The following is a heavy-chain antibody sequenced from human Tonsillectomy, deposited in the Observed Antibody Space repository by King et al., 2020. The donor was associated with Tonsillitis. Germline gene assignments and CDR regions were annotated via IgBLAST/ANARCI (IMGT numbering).Heavy chain of an antibody. CDR3: ARDFGSGSYYEYYYYYGMDV. V-gene: IGHV3-66*01. J-gene: IGHJ6*02. Sequence: DVQLVESGGGLVQPGGSLRLSCAASGFTVSSNYMSWVRQAPGKGLEWVSVIYGGGSTYYADSVKGRFTISRDNSKNTLYLQMNSLRAEDTAVYYCARDFGSGSYYEYYYYYGMDVWGQGTTVTVSS. CDR1: GFTVSSNY. CDR2: IYGGGST. D-gene: IGHD3-10*01.